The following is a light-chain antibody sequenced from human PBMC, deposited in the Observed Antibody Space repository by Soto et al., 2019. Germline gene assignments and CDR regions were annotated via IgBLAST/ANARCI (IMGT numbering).Light chain of an antibody. CDR1: QSISSW. J-gene: IGKJ1*01. CDR3: QQYNSYSPTWT. Sequence: DIQMTQSPSTLSASVGDRVTITCRASQSISSWLAWYQQKPGKAPKLLIYDASSLESGVPSRFSGTGSVTEFTLTISSLQPDYFATYYCQQYNSYSPTWTFGQGTKVEIK. CDR2: DAS. V-gene: IGKV1-5*01.